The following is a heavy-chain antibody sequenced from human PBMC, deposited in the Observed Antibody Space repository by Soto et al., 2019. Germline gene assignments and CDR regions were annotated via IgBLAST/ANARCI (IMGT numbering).Heavy chain of an antibody. D-gene: IGHD5-18*01. J-gene: IGHJ4*02. Sequence: PSVTLSLTCIVTGGSISNSYWSWIRQPPGKGLEWIGYIYYSGSTNYNPSLTSRVTISVDTSKNQFSLKLSSVTAADTAVYYCARHRYSYGVYYFDYWGQGTLVTVS. CDR2: IYYSGST. CDR3: ARHRYSYGVYYFDY. V-gene: IGHV4-59*08. CDR1: GGSISNSY.